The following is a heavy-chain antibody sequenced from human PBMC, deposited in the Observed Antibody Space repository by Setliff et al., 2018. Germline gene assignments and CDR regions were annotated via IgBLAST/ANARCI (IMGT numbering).Heavy chain of an antibody. CDR3: AREQWLDPPGYYYMDV. CDR2: IYNNGSA. J-gene: IGHJ6*03. Sequence: SETLSLTCTVSGDSVGSYYWSWIRQSAGKGLEWIGRIYNNGSAHYNPSLKSRVTMSLDTSKNLFSLELRSVTAADMAVYYCAREQWLDPPGYYYMDVWAKGTTVTVSS. CDR1: GDSVGSYY. D-gene: IGHD6-19*01. V-gene: IGHV4-4*07.